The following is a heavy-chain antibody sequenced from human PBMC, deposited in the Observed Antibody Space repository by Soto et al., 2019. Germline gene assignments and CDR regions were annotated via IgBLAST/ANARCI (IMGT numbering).Heavy chain of an antibody. J-gene: IGHJ6*02. D-gene: IGHD1-26*01. CDR3: ARMWELRYYYYGMDV. Sequence: ASVKVSCKASGYTFTSYDINWVRQATGQGLEWMGWMNPNSGNTGYAQKFKGRVTMTRNTSISTAYMELSSLRSEDTAVYYCARMWELRYYYYGMDVWGQGTTVTVSS. CDR1: GYTFTSYD. CDR2: MNPNSGNT. V-gene: IGHV1-8*01.